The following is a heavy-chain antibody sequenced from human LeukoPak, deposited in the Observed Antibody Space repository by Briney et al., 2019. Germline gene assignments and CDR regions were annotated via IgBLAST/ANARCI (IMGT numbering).Heavy chain of an antibody. V-gene: IGHV4-59*01. D-gene: IGHD5-18*01. CDR3: ASFPDAQLLLRY. Sequence: SETLSLTCTVSGGSISSYYWSWLRQPPGKGLEWIGYIYYSGSTNYNPSLKSRVTISVDTSKNQFSLKLSSVTAADTAVYYCASFPDAQLLLRYWGQGTPVTVSS. J-gene: IGHJ4*02. CDR1: GGSISSYY. CDR2: IYYSGST.